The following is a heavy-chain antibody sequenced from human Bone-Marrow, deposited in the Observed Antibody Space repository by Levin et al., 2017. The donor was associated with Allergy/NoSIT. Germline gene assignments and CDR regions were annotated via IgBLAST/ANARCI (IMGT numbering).Heavy chain of an antibody. CDR2: IYWNDVK. CDR3: AHRARWGTTAAAGSFDI. D-gene: IGHD6-13*01. J-gene: IGHJ3*02. Sequence: GSGPTLVKPTQTLTLTCSFSGFALSTSGVGVGWIRQPPGKALEWLALIYWNDVKGYSPSFKSRLTITKDTSENQVVLRLTNTEPVDTATYYCAHRARWGTTAAAGSFDIWGPGTKVTVSS. V-gene: IGHV2-5*01. CDR1: GFALSTSGVG.